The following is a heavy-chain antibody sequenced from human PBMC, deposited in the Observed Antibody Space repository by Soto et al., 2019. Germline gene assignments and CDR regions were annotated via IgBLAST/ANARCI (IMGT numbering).Heavy chain of an antibody. Sequence: GGSLRLSCAASGFTFSSYGMHWVRQAPGKGLEWVAVISGGGGSKYYADSVKGRFTISRDNSKNTLYLQMNSLRAEDTAVYYCAKDPLPSGWDAFDIWGQGTMVTV. V-gene: IGHV3-23*01. CDR3: AKDPLPSGWDAFDI. CDR2: ISGGGGSK. J-gene: IGHJ3*02. D-gene: IGHD6-19*01. CDR1: GFTFSSYG.